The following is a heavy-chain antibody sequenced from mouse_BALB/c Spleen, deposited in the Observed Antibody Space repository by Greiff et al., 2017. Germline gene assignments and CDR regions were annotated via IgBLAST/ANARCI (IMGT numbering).Heavy chain of an antibody. V-gene: IGHV2-9*02. CDR2: IWAGGST. J-gene: IGHJ2*01. D-gene: IGHD1-1*01. Sequence: VKLVESGPGLVAPSQSLSITCTVSGFSLTSYGVHWVRQPPGKGLEWLGVIWAGGSTNYNSALMSRLSISKDNSKSQVFLKMNSLQTDDTAMYYCARGQGGSSYFDYWGQGTTLTVSS. CDR1: GFSLTSYG. CDR3: ARGQGGSSYFDY.